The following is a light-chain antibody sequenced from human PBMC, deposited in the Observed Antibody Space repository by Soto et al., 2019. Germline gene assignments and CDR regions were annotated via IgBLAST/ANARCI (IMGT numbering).Light chain of an antibody. Sequence: DIQITQSPSSLSASVGDRVTITCRASQSISSHLNWYQHKPGRPPRLLIFASYILEGGVPSRFSGSGSDTYFTLTIDSLQAEDVATYYCQHSYITPRYTFGQGTNVEI. CDR3: QHSYITPRYT. CDR2: ASY. J-gene: IGKJ2*01. CDR1: QSISSH. V-gene: IGKV1-39*01.